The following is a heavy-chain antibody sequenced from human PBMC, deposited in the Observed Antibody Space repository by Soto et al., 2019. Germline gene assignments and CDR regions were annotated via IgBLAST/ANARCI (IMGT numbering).Heavy chain of an antibody. V-gene: IGHV3-15*07. CDR2: IKSKSQGGTA. Sequence: QLVESGGGLVKPGGSLRLSCAASALTFTNAWMNWVRQAPGKGLEWVGRIKSKSQGGTADYAAPVKGRFAISRDDSKNTLSLQSNSLLTVDTAVYFCATEREGTLTQLRGLESGAFDVWGLGTMLTVSS. CDR1: ALTFTNAW. J-gene: IGHJ3*01. D-gene: IGHD3-10*01. CDR3: ATEREGTLTQLRGLESGAFDV.